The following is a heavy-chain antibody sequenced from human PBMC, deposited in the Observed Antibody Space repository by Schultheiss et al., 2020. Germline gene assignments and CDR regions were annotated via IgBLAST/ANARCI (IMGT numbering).Heavy chain of an antibody. CDR1: GFTFTSYT. D-gene: IGHD4-11*01. J-gene: IGHJ3*02. Sequence: GGSLRLSCAASGFTFTSYTMSWVRQGPGKGLEWVSSISGSGGNTYYADSVKGRFTISRDNSKNTLYLQMNSLRAEDTAVYYCAKEWTTGLSDAFDIWGQGTTVTVAS. CDR3: AKEWTTGLSDAFDI. V-gene: IGHV3-23*01. CDR2: ISGSGGNT.